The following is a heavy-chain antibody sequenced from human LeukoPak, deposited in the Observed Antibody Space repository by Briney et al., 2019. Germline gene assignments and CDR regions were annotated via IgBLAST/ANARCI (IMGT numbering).Heavy chain of an antibody. J-gene: IGHJ6*03. D-gene: IGHD6-13*01. CDR3: AISSSWYPRYMDV. CDR2: IIPIFGTA. CDR1: GGTFSSYA. V-gene: IGHV1-69*13. Sequence: SVKVSCKASGGTFSSYAISWVRQASGQGLEWKGGIIPIFGTANYAQKFQGRVTITADESTSTAYMELSSLRSEDTAVYYCAISSSWYPRYMDVWGKGTTVTISS.